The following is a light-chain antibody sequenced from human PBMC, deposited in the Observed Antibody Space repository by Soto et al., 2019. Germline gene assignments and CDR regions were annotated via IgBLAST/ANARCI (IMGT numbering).Light chain of an antibody. V-gene: IGLV2-8*01. CDR3: IAWAVSNKPYV. J-gene: IGLJ1*01. Sequence: QAVLTQPPSASGSPGQSVTISCTGTSSDVGGCKFVSWYQQYPGKAPQLIIYEVNKRTSGVPDRFSGSKSGNTASLTVSGLQAEDEADYYCIAWAVSNKPYVFGTGTKLTVL. CDR2: EVN. CDR1: SSDVGGCKF.